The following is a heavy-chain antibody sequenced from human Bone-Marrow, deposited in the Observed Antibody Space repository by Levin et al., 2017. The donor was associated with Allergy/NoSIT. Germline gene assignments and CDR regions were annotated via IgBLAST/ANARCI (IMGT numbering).Heavy chain of an antibody. J-gene: IGHJ4*02. CDR3: ARAGRRGGLFDS. D-gene: IGHD3-10*01. CDR2: IFSSGRT. V-gene: IGHV4-31*03. Sequence: LRLSCTVSGASFSSGIFFWSWIRQYPGRGLEWIGHIFSSGRTDYNAPLKSRVTISSDTSKNQFSLELHSVTAADTAIYYCARAGRRGGLFDSWGQGALVTVSS. CDR1: GASFSSGIFF.